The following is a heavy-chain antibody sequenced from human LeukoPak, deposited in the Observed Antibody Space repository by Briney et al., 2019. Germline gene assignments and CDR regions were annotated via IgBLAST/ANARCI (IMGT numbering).Heavy chain of an antibody. Sequence: GGSLRLSCAASGFTFSSYAMSWVRQAPGKGLEWVSDISNGGGTIYYADSVKGRFTISRDNAKNSLYLQMNSLRAEDTAVYYCASALDRNNYWGQGTLVTVSS. CDR2: ISNGGGTI. CDR3: ASALDRNNY. V-gene: IGHV3-48*04. J-gene: IGHJ4*02. CDR1: GFTFSSYA.